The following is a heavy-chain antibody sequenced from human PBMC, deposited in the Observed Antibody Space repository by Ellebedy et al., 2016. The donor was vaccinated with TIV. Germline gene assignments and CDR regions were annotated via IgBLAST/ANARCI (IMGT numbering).Heavy chain of an antibody. J-gene: IGHJ3*02. CDR1: GFTFRSYA. V-gene: IGHV3-23*01. CDR2: ISDRGGTI. Sequence: GESLKISCAASGFTFRSYAMSWVRQAPGKGLEWVSFISDRGGTIHYADSLKGRLTISRDNSQDTLYLHIDSLRAEDTAVYYCARTSTAQGAFDIWGQGTMVTVST. CDR3: ARTSTAQGAFDI. D-gene: IGHD6-6*01.